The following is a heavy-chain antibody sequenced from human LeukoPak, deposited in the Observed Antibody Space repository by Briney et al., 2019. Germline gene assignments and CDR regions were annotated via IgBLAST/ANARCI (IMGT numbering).Heavy chain of an antibody. Sequence: GEALKISCKGSGYTFSSYRIGWVRQMPGKGLEWMGIIYPGDSDTRYSPSLQGQVTISVDTSIGTAYLQWSSLKASDTAIYYCARQNDFRLDYWGQGTLVTVSS. CDR3: ARQNDFRLDY. D-gene: IGHD3-3*01. V-gene: IGHV5-51*01. CDR1: GYTFSSYR. J-gene: IGHJ4*02. CDR2: IYPGDSDT.